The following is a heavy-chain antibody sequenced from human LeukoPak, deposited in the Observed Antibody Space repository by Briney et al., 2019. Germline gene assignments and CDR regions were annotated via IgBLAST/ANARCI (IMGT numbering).Heavy chain of an antibody. V-gene: IGHV3-30*18. CDR3: AKLSPGGTYYYDSSGPEDYGMDV. J-gene: IGHJ6*02. Sequence: PGGSLRLSCAASGFTFSSYAMSWVRQAPGKGLEWVAVISYDGSNKYYADSVKGRFTISRDNSKNTLYLQMNSLRAEDTAVYYCAKLSPGGTYYYDSSGPEDYGMDVWGQGTTVTVSS. D-gene: IGHD3-22*01. CDR2: ISYDGSNK. CDR1: GFTFSSYA.